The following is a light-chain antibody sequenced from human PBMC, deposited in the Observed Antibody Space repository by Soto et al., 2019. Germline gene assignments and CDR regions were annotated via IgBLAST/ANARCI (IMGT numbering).Light chain of an antibody. CDR2: AAS. V-gene: IGKV1-17*01. CDR3: LQHNSYPWLT. Sequence: DLQMTQSPSSLSASVGDRVTITCRARQGIRNDLGWYQQKPGKAPKRLIYAASSLQSGVPSRFXGSGSXTXXXXTISSLQPEDFATYYCLQHNSYPWLTFGGGTKVEIK. CDR1: QGIRND. J-gene: IGKJ4*01.